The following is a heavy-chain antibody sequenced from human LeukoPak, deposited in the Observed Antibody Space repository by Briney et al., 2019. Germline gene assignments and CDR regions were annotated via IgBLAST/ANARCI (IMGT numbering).Heavy chain of an antibody. V-gene: IGHV3-21*01. CDR3: ARDGMVRGVIIWDAFDI. Sequence: GGSLRLSCAASGFSFNTYSMNWVRQAPGKGLEWVSSISSTSAHIFYADSVKGRFSISRDNAKNSLYLQMNSLRVEDTAVYYCARDGMVRGVIIWDAFDIWGQGTMVTVSS. CDR2: ISSTSAHI. D-gene: IGHD3-10*01. J-gene: IGHJ3*02. CDR1: GFSFNTYS.